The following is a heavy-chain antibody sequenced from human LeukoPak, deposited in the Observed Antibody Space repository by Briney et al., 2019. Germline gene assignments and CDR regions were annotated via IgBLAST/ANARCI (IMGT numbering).Heavy chain of an antibody. V-gene: IGHV4-4*07. J-gene: IGHJ6*03. Sequence: PSETLSLTCTVSGGSISVYYWSWIRQPAGKGLEWIGRIYTSGSTNYNPSLKSRVTISVDTSKNQFSLKLSSVTAADTAVYYCARVGVRSYYYYMDVWGKGTTVTISS. CDR3: ARVGVRSYYYYMDV. CDR2: IYTSGST. D-gene: IGHD3-16*01. CDR1: GGSISVYY.